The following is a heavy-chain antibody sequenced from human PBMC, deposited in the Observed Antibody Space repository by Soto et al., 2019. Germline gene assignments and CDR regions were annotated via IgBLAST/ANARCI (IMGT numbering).Heavy chain of an antibody. Sequence: QVQLEESGPGLVKASQTLSLTCTVSGGPISTGGHFWSWIRQHPKKGLEWIGYIYYSGTTHYNASLKSRATVSGDTSKNHFSLKLASVTAADTAVYYCARVVSGSYFDCWGQGTLVTVSS. CDR2: IYYSGTT. CDR3: ARVVSGSYFDC. D-gene: IGHD1-26*01. V-gene: IGHV4-31*03. J-gene: IGHJ4*02. CDR1: GGPISTGGHF.